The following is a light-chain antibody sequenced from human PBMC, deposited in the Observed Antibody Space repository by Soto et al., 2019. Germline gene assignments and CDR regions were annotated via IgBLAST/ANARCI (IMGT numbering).Light chain of an antibody. CDR1: QSVNGNF. CDR3: QQYASSSYP. J-gene: IGKJ2*01. Sequence: EIVLTQSPGTLSLSPGARATLSCRASQSVNGNFLAWYQQKPGQAPRLLIYAASSRATGVPDRFSGSGSGTDFTLTISRLEPEDFAVYFCQQYASSSYPFGQGTKLEIK. CDR2: AAS. V-gene: IGKV3-20*01.